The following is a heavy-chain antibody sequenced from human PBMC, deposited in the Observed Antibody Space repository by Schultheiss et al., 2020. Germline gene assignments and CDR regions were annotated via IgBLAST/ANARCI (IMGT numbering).Heavy chain of an antibody. CDR3: ARRSSGWYFNFDY. J-gene: IGHJ4*02. CDR2: IYYSGST. V-gene: IGHV4-61*10. D-gene: IGHD6-19*01. CDR1: GGSISSGSYY. Sequence: SETLSLTCTVSGGSISSGSYYWSWIRQPAGKGLEWIGYIYYSGSTNYNPSLKSRVTISVDTSKNQFSLKLSSVTAADTAVYYCARRSSGWYFNFDYWGQGTLVTVSS.